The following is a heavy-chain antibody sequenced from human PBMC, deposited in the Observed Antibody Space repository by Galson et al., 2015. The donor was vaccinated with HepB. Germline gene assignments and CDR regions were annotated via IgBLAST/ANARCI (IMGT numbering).Heavy chain of an antibody. CDR3: ARAANIAARAAPVWGDY. V-gene: IGHV1-18*04. J-gene: IGHJ4*02. CDR1: GYTFTSYG. D-gene: IGHD6-6*01. CDR2: ISAYNGNT. Sequence: SVKVSCKASGYTFTSYGISWVRQAPGQGLEWMGWISAYNGNTNYAQKLQGRVTMTTDTSTSTAYMELRSLRSDDTAVYYCARAANIAARAAPVWGDYWGQGTLVTVSS.